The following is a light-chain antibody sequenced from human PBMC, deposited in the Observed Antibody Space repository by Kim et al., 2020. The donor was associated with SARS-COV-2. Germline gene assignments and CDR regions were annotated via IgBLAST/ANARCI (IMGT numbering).Light chain of an antibody. V-gene: IGLV3-1*01. J-gene: IGLJ3*02. CDR2: QDN. CDR1: KLGDRY. Sequence: VAAGQTASRTCSGDKLGDRYVCWYQQKPGQSPVLVIYQDNRRPSGIPERFSGSVSGNTATLTVSGAQATDEADYYCQTWDSSSVMFGGGTQLTVL. CDR3: QTWDSSSVM.